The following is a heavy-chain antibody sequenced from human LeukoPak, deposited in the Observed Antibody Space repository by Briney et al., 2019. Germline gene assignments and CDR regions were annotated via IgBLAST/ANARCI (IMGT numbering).Heavy chain of an antibody. Sequence: GGSLRLSCAASGFTFSTQWMSWVRQAPGKGLEWVAIVNQGGTQKYYVDSVKGRFTISRDNAENSLYLQMNGLRAEGTAVYYCAREHYFYYLDAWGKGTTVTVSS. CDR1: GFTFSTQW. V-gene: IGHV3-7*01. J-gene: IGHJ6*03. CDR2: VNQGGTQK. CDR3: AREHYFYYLDA.